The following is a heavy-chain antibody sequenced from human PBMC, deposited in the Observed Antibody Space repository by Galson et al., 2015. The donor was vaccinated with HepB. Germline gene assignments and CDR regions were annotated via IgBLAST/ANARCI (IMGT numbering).Heavy chain of an antibody. Sequence: TLSLTCTVSGGSISSGDYYWSWIRQPPGKGLEWIGYIYYSDITYYNPSLKSRFTISVDTSKNQFSLTLSSVTAADTAVYHCARDRIAARLAPYAFDIWGQGTMVTVSS. CDR1: GGSISSGDYY. V-gene: IGHV4-30-4*01. CDR3: ARDRIAARLAPYAFDI. J-gene: IGHJ3*02. D-gene: IGHD6-6*01. CDR2: IYYSDIT.